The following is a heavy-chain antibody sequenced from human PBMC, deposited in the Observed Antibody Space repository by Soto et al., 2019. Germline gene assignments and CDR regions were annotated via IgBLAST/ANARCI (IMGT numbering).Heavy chain of an antibody. V-gene: IGHV5-10-1*01. CDR3: ARQDDRSGYYSFFDH. J-gene: IGHJ4*02. CDR1: GYTFTTYW. D-gene: IGHD3-22*01. Sequence: PGESLKIACQVSGYTFTTYWISWVRQMPGKGLEWMGRMDPSDSYTNYSPSFQGHVIISADKSITTAYLQWSSLKASDTAMYYCARQDDRSGYYSFFDHWGQGTLVT. CDR2: MDPSDSYT.